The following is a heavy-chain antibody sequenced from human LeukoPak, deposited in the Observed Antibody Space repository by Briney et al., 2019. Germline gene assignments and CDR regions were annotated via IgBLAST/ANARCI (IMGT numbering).Heavy chain of an antibody. J-gene: IGHJ5*02. Sequence: SETLSLTCTVSGGSISSGSYYWSWIRQPAGKGLEWIGRIYTSGSTNYSPSLKSRVTISVDTSKNQFSLKLSSVTAADTAVYYCARASSDLNWFDPWGQGTLVTVSS. CDR2: IYTSGST. CDR3: ARASSDLNWFDP. V-gene: IGHV4-61*02. CDR1: GGSISSGSYY.